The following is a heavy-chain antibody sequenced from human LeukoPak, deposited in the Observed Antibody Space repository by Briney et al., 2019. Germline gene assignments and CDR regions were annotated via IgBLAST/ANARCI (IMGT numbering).Heavy chain of an antibody. CDR3: ARIGNPATGDY. V-gene: IGHV3-53*01. J-gene: IGHJ4*02. CDR1: GFTVSSTY. Sequence: GGTLRLSCAASGFTVSSTYMSWVRQAPGKGLEWVSVIYSGGYTYYADSVKGRFTISRDNSKNTLYLQMNSLRAEDTALYYCARIGNPATGDYWGQGTLVTVSS. CDR2: IYSGGYT. D-gene: IGHD7-27*01.